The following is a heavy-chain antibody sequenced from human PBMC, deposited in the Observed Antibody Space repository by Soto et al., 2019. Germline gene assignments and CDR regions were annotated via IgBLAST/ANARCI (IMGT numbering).Heavy chain of an antibody. D-gene: IGHD3-16*01. CDR3: ARVAYDAFDI. CDR2: ISSSRSYT. V-gene: IGHV3-11*05. Sequence: QVQLVESGGGLVKPGGSLRLSCAASGFTFSDYYMNWIRQAPGKGLEWVSYISSSRSYTNYADSVKGRFTISRDNTKNSLYLQMNSLRAEDTAVYYCARVAYDAFDIWGQGTMVTVSS. J-gene: IGHJ3*02. CDR1: GFTFSDYY.